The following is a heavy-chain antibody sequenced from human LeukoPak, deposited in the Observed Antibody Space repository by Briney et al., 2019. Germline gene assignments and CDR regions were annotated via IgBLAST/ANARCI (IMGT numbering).Heavy chain of an antibody. CDR1: GFTFSSYA. CDR3: GVSRDAFDI. V-gene: IGHV3-30*04. J-gene: IGHJ3*02. D-gene: IGHD3-3*02. Sequence: GGSLRLSCAASGFTFSSYAMHWVRQAPGKWREGGAVISYYGSNKYYADSVKGRFTISRDNSKNTLYLQMNSLRAEDTAVYYCGVSRDAFDIWGKGTMVTVS. CDR2: ISYYGSNK.